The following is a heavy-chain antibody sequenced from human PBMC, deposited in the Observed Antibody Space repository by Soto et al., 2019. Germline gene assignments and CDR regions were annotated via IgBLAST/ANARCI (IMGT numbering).Heavy chain of an antibody. J-gene: IGHJ5*02. V-gene: IGHV3-23*01. CDR2: ISGSGGST. CDR3: AKGLEITYYYGYPFDP. D-gene: IGHD3-10*01. CDR1: GFTFSSYA. Sequence: GGSLRLSCAASGFTFSSYAMSWVRQAPGKGLEWVSAISGSGGSTYYADSVKGRFTISRDNSKNTLYLQMNSLRAEDTAVYYCAKGLEITYYYGYPFDPWGQGTLVTVS.